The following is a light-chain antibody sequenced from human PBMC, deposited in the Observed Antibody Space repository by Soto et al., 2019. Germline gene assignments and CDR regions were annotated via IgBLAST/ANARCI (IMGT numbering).Light chain of an antibody. Sequence: EIVMTQSPPSLTVTPGEPASISCRSSHRILHSNGNTYLDWYLQKPGQSPQLLIYLGSNRASGVPDRVSGSEAGTDFTLNISRVEAEDVGVYYCMHSLQSPYTFGQGTKLEIK. J-gene: IGKJ2*01. V-gene: IGKV2-28*01. CDR1: HRILHSNGNTY. CDR3: MHSLQSPYT. CDR2: LGS.